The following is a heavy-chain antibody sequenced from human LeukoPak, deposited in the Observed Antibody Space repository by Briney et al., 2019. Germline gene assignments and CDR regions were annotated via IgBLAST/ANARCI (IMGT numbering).Heavy chain of an antibody. J-gene: IGHJ4*02. D-gene: IGHD3-10*01. CDR2: INPNSGGT. CDR1: GYTFTGYY. CDR3: ARRSLRGVDFDY. V-gene: IGHV1-2*02. Sequence: ASVKVSCKASGYTFTGYYMHWVRQAPGQGLEWMGWINPNSGGTNYAQKFQARVTMPRDTSISTAYMELSRLRSDDTAVYYCARRSLRGVDFDYWGQGTLVTVSS.